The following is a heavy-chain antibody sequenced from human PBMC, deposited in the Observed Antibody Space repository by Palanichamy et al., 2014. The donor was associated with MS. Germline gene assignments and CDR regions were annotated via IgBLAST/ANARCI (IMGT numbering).Heavy chain of an antibody. CDR3: AKDESAVPFSPLDY. J-gene: IGHJ4*02. V-gene: IGHV3-23*01. CDR2: ISGSGGST. Sequence: EVQLLESGGGLVQPGGSLRLSCAASGFTFSNYAMSWVRQAPGKGLEWVSIISGSGGSTYSADSVKGRFTISRDNSENTLYLQMNSLRAEDTAVYYCAKDESAVPFSPLDYWGQGTLVTVSS. CDR1: GFTFSNYA. D-gene: IGHD3-10*01.